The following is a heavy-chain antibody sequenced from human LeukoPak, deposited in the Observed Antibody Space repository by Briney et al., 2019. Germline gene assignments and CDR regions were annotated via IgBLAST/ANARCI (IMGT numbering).Heavy chain of an antibody. D-gene: IGHD3-10*01. CDR1: GFTFSSYA. CDR3: ARDINPLWFGAFDI. CDR2: ISYDGSNK. J-gene: IGHJ3*02. V-gene: IGHV3-30-3*01. Sequence: PGGSLRLSCAASGFTFSSYAMHWVRQAPGKGLEWVAVISYDGSNKYYADSVKGRFTISRDNSKNTLYLQMNSLRAEDTAVYYCARDINPLWFGAFDIWGQGTMVTVSS.